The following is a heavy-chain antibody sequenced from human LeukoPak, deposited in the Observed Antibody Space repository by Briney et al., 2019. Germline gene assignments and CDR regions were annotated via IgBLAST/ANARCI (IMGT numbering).Heavy chain of an antibody. J-gene: IGHJ6*02. CDR3: ARDGSTSSYGMDV. V-gene: IGHV4-31*03. CDR1: GGSISSGGYY. Sequence: SETLSLTCTVSGGSISSGGYYWSWIRQHPGKGLEWIGYIYDSGSTYYNPSLKSRVTISVDTSKNQFSLKLSSVTAADTAVYYCARDGSTSSYGMDVWGQGTTVTVSS. D-gene: IGHD2-2*01. CDR2: IYDSGST.